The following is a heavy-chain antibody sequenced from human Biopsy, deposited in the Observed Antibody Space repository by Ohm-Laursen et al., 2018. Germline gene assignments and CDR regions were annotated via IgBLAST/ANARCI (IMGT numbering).Heavy chain of an antibody. CDR2: IYYTGHT. D-gene: IGHD7-27*01. V-gene: IGHV4-59*01. CDR1: GGSINNFY. Sequence: GTLSLTCIVSGGSINNFYWSWIRQPPGKGLEWIGFIYYTGHTNYNPSLKSRATISVDTSKNQFSLKVISVTAADTAVYYCARLTGDPSYWGQGILVTVSS. CDR3: ARLTGDPSY. J-gene: IGHJ4*02.